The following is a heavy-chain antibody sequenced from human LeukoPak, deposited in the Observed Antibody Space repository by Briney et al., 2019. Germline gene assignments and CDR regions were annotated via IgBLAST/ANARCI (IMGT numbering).Heavy chain of an antibody. Sequence: PGRSLRLSCAASGFTLSSYGMHWVRQAPGKGLEWVAVISYDGSNKYYADSVKGRFTISRDNSKNTLYLQMNSLRAEDTAVYYCVKDLYGLDWFDPWGQGTLVTVSS. J-gene: IGHJ5*02. V-gene: IGHV3-30*18. CDR3: VKDLYGLDWFDP. D-gene: IGHD2-8*01. CDR2: ISYDGSNK. CDR1: GFTLSSYG.